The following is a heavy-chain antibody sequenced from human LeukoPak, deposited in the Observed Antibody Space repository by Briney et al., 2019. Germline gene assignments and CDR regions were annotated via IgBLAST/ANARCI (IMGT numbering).Heavy chain of an antibody. CDR2: IRYDGSNK. CDR1: GFTFSSYG. CDR3: AKAGVLEQQRGIDY. V-gene: IGHV3-30*02. Sequence: PGGSLRLSCAASGFTFSSYGMHWVRQAPGKGLEWVAFIRYDGSNKYYADSVKGRFTISRDNSKNTLYLQMNSLRAEDAAVYYCAKAGVLEQQRGIDYWGQGTLVTVSS. D-gene: IGHD6-13*01. J-gene: IGHJ4*02.